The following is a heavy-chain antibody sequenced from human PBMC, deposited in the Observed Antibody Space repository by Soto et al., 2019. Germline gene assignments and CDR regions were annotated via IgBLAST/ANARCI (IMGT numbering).Heavy chain of an antibody. CDR3: AKPDAPIPAIVYYFDY. CDR2: ISDSGNII. J-gene: IGHJ4*01. D-gene: IGHD2-2*02. V-gene: IGHV3-11*04. CDR1: GFTSSDYY. Sequence: PGGSLRLSCAASGFTSSDYYMSWIRQAPGKGQEWVSYISDSGNIIYKADSVEGRFTVSRDNSKNTLYLQMNSLRAEDTAVYYCAKPDAPIPAIVYYFDYWGHGTLVTVSS.